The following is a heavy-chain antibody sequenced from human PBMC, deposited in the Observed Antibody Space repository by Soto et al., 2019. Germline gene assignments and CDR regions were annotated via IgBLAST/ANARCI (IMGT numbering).Heavy chain of an antibody. CDR1: GFTFSRYG. CDR3: AKGGSVWSQAG. D-gene: IGHD6-19*01. V-gene: IGHV3-30*18. CDR2: ISYDGSNK. J-gene: IGHJ4*02. Sequence: QVQLVESGGGVVQPGRSLRLSCAASGFTFSRYGMHWVRQAPGKGLEWVAVISYDGSNKYYADSVQGRFTISRDNSKNTLYLQMNSLRGEDTAVYYGAKGGSVWSQAGWGQGTLVTVSS.